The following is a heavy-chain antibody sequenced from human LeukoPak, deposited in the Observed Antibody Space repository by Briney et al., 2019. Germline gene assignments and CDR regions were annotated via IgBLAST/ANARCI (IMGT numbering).Heavy chain of an antibody. V-gene: IGHV3-11*04. CDR2: ISSSGSTI. J-gene: IGHJ5*02. CDR1: GFTFSDYY. Sequence: GGSLRLSCAASGFTFSDYYMSWIRQAPGKGLEWVSYISSSGSTIYYADSVKGRFTISRDNAKNSLYLQMNSLRVEDTAVYYCASLYSSGWFQGFDPWGQGTLVTVSS. D-gene: IGHD6-19*01. CDR3: ASLYSSGWFQGFDP.